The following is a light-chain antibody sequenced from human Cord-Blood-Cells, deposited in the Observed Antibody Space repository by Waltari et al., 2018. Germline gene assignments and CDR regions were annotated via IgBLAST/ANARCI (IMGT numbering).Light chain of an antibody. V-gene: IGKV1-39*01. CDR3: QQSYSTPYT. Sequence: DIQMTQSHSSLSASVGDRVTIACRASKSISSYVNWYQQKPGKAPKLLIYAASSLQSGAPSRFSGSGSGTDFTLTISSLQPEDFATYYCQQSYSTPYTFGQGTKLEIK. CDR2: AAS. CDR1: KSISSY. J-gene: IGKJ2*01.